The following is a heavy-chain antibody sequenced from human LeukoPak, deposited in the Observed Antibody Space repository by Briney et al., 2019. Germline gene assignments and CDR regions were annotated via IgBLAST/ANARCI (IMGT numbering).Heavy chain of an antibody. D-gene: IGHD1-26*01. V-gene: IGHV1-46*01. J-gene: IGHJ4*02. CDR2: INPSGGST. CDR1: GYTFTGYY. CDR3: AREGVSGSYLGY. Sequence: ASVKVSCKASGYTFTGYYIHWVRLAPGQGLEWMGVINPSGGSTRYAQKFQDRVTMTRDMSTSTVYMELSSLRSEDTAVYYCAREGVSGSYLGYWGQGTLVTVSS.